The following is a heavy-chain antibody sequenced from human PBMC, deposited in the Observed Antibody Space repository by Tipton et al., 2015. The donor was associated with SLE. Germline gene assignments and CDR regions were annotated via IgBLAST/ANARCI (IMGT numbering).Heavy chain of an antibody. CDR3: ARLIRTDDFWSRGNEMDV. CDR2: VSYSGRT. CDR1: DGSITDNGDY. Sequence: TLSLTCTVSDGSITDNGDYWAWIRQPPGKGLEWIASVSYSGRTSYNPSLKSRVIMSIETSWNQFSLRLSSVTAADTATYYCARLIRTDDFWSRGNEMDVWGQGTTVTVSS. J-gene: IGHJ6*02. D-gene: IGHD3-3*01. V-gene: IGHV4-39*07.